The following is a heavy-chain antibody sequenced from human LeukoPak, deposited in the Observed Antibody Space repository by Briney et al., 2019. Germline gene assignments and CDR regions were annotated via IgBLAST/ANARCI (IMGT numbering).Heavy chain of an antibody. CDR3: AGGLAAAHYYYYMDV. CDR1: GFTFSSYE. V-gene: IGHV3-48*03. D-gene: IGHD6-13*01. J-gene: IGHJ6*03. Sequence: GGSLRLSCAASGFTFSSYEMNWVRQAPGKGLEWVSYISSSGSTIHYTDSVKGRFTISRDNAKNSLYLQMNSLRAEDTAVYYCAGGLAAAHYYYYMDVWGKGTTVTVSS. CDR2: ISSSGSTI.